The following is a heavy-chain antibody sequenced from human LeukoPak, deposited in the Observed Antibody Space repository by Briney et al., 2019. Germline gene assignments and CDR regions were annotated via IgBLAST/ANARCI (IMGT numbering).Heavy chain of an antibody. CDR2: IYTSGST. D-gene: IGHD6-19*01. Sequence: SETLSLTCTVSGGSISSYYWSWIRQPAGKGLEWIGRIYTSGSTNYNPSLKSRVTISVDKSKNQFSLKLSSVTAADTAVYYCASDTVAGTENYWGQGTLVTVSS. CDR1: GGSISSYY. CDR3: ASDTVAGTENY. J-gene: IGHJ4*02. V-gene: IGHV4-4*07.